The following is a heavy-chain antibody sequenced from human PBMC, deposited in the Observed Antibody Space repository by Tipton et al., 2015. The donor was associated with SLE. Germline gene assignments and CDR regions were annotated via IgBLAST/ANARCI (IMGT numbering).Heavy chain of an antibody. CDR2: ISSSSSYI. CDR3: ARDVPLWWAFDY. V-gene: IGHV3-21*03. J-gene: IGHJ4*02. D-gene: IGHD4/OR15-4a*01. Sequence: SLRLSCAASGFTFSSHSMNWVRQAPGKGLEWVSTISSSSSYIYYADAVKGRFTISRDNAKNSLYLQMNSLRAEDTAVYYCARDVPLWWAFDYWGQGTLVTVSS. CDR1: GFTFSSHS.